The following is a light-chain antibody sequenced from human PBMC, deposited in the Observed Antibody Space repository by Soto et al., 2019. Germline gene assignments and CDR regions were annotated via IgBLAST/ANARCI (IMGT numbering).Light chain of an antibody. J-gene: IGKJ4*01. CDR2: DAS. V-gene: IGKV3-20*01. CDR3: QQFSSYPLT. CDR1: QSVSSSY. Sequence: EIVLTPSPGTLSLSPGETATLSCRASQSVSSSYLAWYQQKPGQAPRLLIHDASIRATGIPARFSGSGSGTDFTLTISRLEPEDFAVYYCQQFSSYPLTFGGGTKVDIK.